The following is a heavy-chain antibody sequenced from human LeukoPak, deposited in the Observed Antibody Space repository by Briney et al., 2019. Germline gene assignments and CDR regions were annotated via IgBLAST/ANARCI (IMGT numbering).Heavy chain of an antibody. CDR1: GYRFTSYG. V-gene: IGHV1-18*01. D-gene: IGHD2-2*01. CDR3: VREYCSTTRCYTADY. CDR2: ISGYNGNT. J-gene: IGHJ4*02. Sequence: ASVKVSCKASGYRFTSYGISWVRQAPGQGLEWMGWISGYNGNTNYAQKLQGRVTMTTDTSTSTAYMELRSLRSDDTAVYYCVREYCSTTRCYTADYWGQGTLVTVSS.